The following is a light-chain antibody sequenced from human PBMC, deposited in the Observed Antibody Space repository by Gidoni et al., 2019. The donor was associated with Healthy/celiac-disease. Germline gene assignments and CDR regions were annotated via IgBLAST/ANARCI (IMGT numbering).Light chain of an antibody. CDR3: QQYYSTPYT. CDR2: AAS. J-gene: IGKJ2*01. Sequence: DIQMTQSPSSLSASVGDRVTITCRASQGISNSLAWYQQEPGKAPNLLLYAASRLESWVTSRFSCMGFWTDYTLTISSLQPEDFATYYCQQYYSTPYTFGQGTKLEIK. CDR1: QGISNS. V-gene: IGKV1-NL1*01.